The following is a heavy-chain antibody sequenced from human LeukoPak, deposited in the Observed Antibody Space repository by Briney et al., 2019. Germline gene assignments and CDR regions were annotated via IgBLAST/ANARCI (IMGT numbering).Heavy chain of an antibody. CDR2: INPSGGST. Sequence: PGGSLRLSCAASGFTFSSYGMHWVRQAPGQGVEWVGIINPSGGSTMYAQQFEGRVTMNRDKSTSTVYMELSSLRSEDTAVYYCAGSSTSFDAFDIWGQGTMVTVSS. CDR3: AGSSTSFDAFDI. J-gene: IGHJ3*02. CDR1: GFTFSSYG. V-gene: IGHV1-46*01. D-gene: IGHD2-2*01.